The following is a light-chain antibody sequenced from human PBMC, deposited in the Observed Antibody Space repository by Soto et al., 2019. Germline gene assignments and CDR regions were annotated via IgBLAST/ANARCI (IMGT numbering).Light chain of an antibody. CDR2: GAS. CDR1: QSVSSN. J-gene: IGKJ4*01. CDR3: QQYNNWLT. V-gene: IGKV3-15*01. Sequence: EIVMTQSPATLSVSPGERATLSCRASQSVSSNLAWYQQKPGQAPRLLIYGASTRATGIPARFSGSGSGTEFTLTISSLKSEDFAVYYWQQYNNWLTFGGGTKVEIK.